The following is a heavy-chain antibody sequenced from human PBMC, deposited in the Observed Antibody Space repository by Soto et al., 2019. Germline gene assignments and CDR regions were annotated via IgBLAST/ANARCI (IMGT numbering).Heavy chain of an antibody. J-gene: IGHJ6*02. Sequence: GGSLRLSCAASGFTFSSYEMNWVRQAPGKGLEWVSYISSSGSTIYYADSVKGRFTISRDNAKNSLYLQMNSLRAEDTAVYYCARVSNPHDYGDCYYYYGMDVWGQGTTVTVSS. CDR3: ARVSNPHDYGDCYYYYGMDV. V-gene: IGHV3-48*03. CDR2: ISSSGSTI. CDR1: GFTFSSYE. D-gene: IGHD4-17*01.